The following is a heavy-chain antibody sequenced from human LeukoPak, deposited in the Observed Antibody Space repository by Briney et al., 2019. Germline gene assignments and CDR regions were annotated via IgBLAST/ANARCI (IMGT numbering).Heavy chain of an antibody. J-gene: IGHJ4*02. CDR2: INHSGST. V-gene: IGHV4-34*01. D-gene: IGHD3-3*01. CDR3: ARGRGDFWSGYYPFFFDY. Sequence: SETLSLTCAVYGGSFSGYCWSWIRQPPGKGLEWIGEINHSGSTNYNPSLKSRVTISVDTSKNQFSLKLSSVTAAGTAVYYCARGRGDFWSGYYPFFFDYWGQGTLVTVSS. CDR1: GGSFSGYC.